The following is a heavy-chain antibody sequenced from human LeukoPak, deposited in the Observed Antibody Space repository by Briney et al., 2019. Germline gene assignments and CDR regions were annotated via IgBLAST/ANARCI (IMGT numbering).Heavy chain of an antibody. J-gene: IGHJ6*02. CDR1: GGSISSYY. CDR2: IYYSGST. Sequence: SETLSLTCTVSGGSISSYYWSWIRQPPGKGLEWIGYIYYSGSTNYNPSLKSRVTISVDTSKNQFSLKLSYVTAADTAVYYCASTNERVRGVMGYYYYGMDVWGQGTTVTVSS. CDR3: ASTNERVRGVMGYYYYGMDV. D-gene: IGHD3-10*01. V-gene: IGHV4-59*08.